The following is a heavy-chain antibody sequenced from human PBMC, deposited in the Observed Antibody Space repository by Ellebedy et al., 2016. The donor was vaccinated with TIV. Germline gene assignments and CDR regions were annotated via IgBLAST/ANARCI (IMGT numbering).Heavy chain of an antibody. V-gene: IGHV3-23*01. CDR2: TSGSGGST. Sequence: GESLKISCAASGFTVSSYYMSWVRQAPGKGLEWVSATSGSGGSTYYADSVKGRFTISRDNSKNTLYLQMNSLRAEDMAVYYCAKLRGATGSGYFDLWGRGTLVPVSS. D-gene: IGHD1-26*01. CDR1: GFTVSSYY. J-gene: IGHJ2*01. CDR3: AKLRGATGSGYFDL.